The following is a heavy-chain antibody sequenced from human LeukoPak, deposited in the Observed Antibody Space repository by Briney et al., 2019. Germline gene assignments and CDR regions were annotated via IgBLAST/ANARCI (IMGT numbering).Heavy chain of an antibody. V-gene: IGHV4-30-2*01. CDR2: IYHSGST. CDR3: ARGRWFGELLYPFDY. J-gene: IGHJ4*02. CDR1: GGSISSGGYT. Sequence: PSQTLSLTCAVSGGSISSGGYTWSWIRQPPGKGLEWIGYIYHSGSTYYNPSLKSRVTISVDRSKNQFSLKLSSVTAADTAVYYCARGRWFGELLYPFDYWGQGTLVTVSS. D-gene: IGHD3-10*01.